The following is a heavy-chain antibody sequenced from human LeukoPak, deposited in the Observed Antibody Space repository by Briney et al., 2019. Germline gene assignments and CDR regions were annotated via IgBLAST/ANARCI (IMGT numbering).Heavy chain of an antibody. V-gene: IGHV4-39*07. CDR1: GGSISSSSYY. Sequence: PSETLSLTCTVSGGSISSSSYYWGWIRQPPGKGLEWIGSIYYSGSTYYNPSLKSRVTISVDTSKNQFSLKLSSVTAADTAVYYCARDGMIVLMVYAIPTGGTNWFDPWGQGTLVTVSS. D-gene: IGHD2-8*01. J-gene: IGHJ5*02. CDR2: IYYSGST. CDR3: ARDGMIVLMVYAIPTGGTNWFDP.